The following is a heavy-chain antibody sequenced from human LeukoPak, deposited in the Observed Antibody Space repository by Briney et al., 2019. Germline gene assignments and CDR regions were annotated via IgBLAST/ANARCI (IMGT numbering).Heavy chain of an antibody. CDR3: ARDEGPRYYYGSGSYYNRGWFDP. CDR1: GYTFTSYY. V-gene: IGHV1-46*01. Sequence: ASVKVSCKASGYTFTSYYMHWVRQAPGQGLEWMGIINPSGGSTSYAQKFQGRVTMTRDTSTSTVYMELSSPRSEDTAVYYCARDEGPRYYYGSGSYYNRGWFDPWGQGTLVTVSS. CDR2: INPSGGST. D-gene: IGHD3-10*01. J-gene: IGHJ5*02.